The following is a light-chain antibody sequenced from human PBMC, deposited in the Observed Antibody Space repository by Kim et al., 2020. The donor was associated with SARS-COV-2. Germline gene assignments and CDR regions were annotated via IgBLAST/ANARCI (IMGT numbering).Light chain of an antibody. CDR1: SSDVGSYNL. V-gene: IGLV2-23*02. Sequence: QSVLTQPASVSGSPGQSITISCTGSSSDVGSYNLVSWYQQHPGKAPKHVIYEVSERPSGVSNRFTGSKSGNTASLTISGLQAEDEADYYCCSYVGSRIFAVFGGGTQLTVL. CDR2: EVS. J-gene: IGLJ2*01. CDR3: CSYVGSRIFAV.